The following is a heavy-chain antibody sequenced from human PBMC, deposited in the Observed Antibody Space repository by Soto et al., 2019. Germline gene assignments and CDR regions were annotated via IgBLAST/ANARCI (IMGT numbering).Heavy chain of an antibody. Sequence: PSETLSLTCTVSGGSISSGVYYWSWIRQHPGKGLEWIGYIYYSGSGSTYYNPSLKSRVTISVDTSKNQFSLKLSSVTAADTAVYYCAREVCSSTSCYRAGSGSNWFDPWGQGTLVTVSS. CDR3: AREVCSSTSCYRAGSGSNWFDP. CDR1: GGSISSGVYY. D-gene: IGHD2-2*01. CDR2: IYYSGSGST. V-gene: IGHV4-31*03. J-gene: IGHJ5*02.